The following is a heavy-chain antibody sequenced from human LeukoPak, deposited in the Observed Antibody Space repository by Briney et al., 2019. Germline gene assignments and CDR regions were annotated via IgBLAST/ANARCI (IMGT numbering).Heavy chain of an antibody. CDR2: ISGSGGSA. J-gene: IGHJ5*02. Sequence: GGSLRLSCAASGFTFSNYAMNWVRQTPGRGLEWVSSISGSGGSAYYADSVKGRFTFSRDNSKNTLYLQMNSLRAEDTAVYYCVRKAVAGIGGWFDPWGQGTLVTVSS. V-gene: IGHV3-23*01. CDR3: VRKAVAGIGGWFDP. D-gene: IGHD6-19*01. CDR1: GFTFSNYA.